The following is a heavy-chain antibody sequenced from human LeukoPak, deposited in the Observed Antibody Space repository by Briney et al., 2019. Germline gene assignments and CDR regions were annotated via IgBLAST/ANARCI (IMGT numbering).Heavy chain of an antibody. CDR2: IYYSGNT. CDR3: ARHENRNDGFDY. D-gene: IGHD1-1*01. Sequence: SETLSLTCIVSGGSISRSSDYWGWIRQPPGKGLDWIGSIYYSGNTYYNPSLKSRVTISVDRSKNQFSLKLSSVTAADTAVYYCARHENRNDGFDYWGQGTLVTVSS. J-gene: IGHJ4*02. CDR1: GGSISRSSDY. V-gene: IGHV4-39*01.